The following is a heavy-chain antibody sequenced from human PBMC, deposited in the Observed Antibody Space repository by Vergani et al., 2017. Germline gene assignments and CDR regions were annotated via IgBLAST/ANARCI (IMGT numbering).Heavy chain of an antibody. Sequence: QVQLQQWGAGLLKPSETLSLTCAVYGGSFSGYYWSWIRQPPGKGLEWIGEINHSGSTNYNPSLKSRVTISVDTSKNQFSLKLSSVTAADTAVYYCERGGRQWLGRTYFDYWGQGTLVTVSS. J-gene: IGHJ4*02. V-gene: IGHV4-34*01. CDR3: ERGGRQWLGRTYFDY. D-gene: IGHD6-19*01. CDR2: INHSGST. CDR1: GGSFSGYY.